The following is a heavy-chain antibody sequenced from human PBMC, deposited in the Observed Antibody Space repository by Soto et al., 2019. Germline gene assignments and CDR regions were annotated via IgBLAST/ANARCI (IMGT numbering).Heavy chain of an antibody. Sequence: SETLPLSCSVCGAFSSSGGAYWSWIRQHPGKGLEWIGYIYYRGSTYYNPSLKSRVTISVDTSKNQFSLKLSSVTAADTAVYYCARGPGIWGQGTLVTVSS. CDR1: GAFSSSGGAY. V-gene: IGHV4-31*03. CDR2: IYYRGST. J-gene: IGHJ4*02. CDR3: ARGPGI.